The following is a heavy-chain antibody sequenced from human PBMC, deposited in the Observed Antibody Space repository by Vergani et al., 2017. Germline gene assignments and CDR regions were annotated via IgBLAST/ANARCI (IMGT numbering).Heavy chain of an antibody. D-gene: IGHD2-21*02. V-gene: IGHV3-48*04. CDR3: ARDSSNCGGDCYLY. Sequence: EVQLVESGGGLVQPGGSLRLSCAASGFTFSSYSMNWVRQAPGKGLEWVSYISSSSSTIYYADSVKGRFTISRDNAKNSLYLQMNRLRAEDTAVYYCARDSSNCGGDCYLYWGQGTLVTVSS. CDR2: ISSSSSTI. J-gene: IGHJ4*02. CDR1: GFTFSSYS.